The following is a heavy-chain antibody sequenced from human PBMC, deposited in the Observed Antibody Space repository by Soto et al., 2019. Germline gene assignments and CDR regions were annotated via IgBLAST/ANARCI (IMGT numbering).Heavy chain of an antibody. V-gene: IGHV1-69*02. Sequence: QVQLVQSGAEVKKPGSSVKVSCKASGGTFSSYTISWVRQAPGQGLEWMGMIIPILGIANYAQKFQGRVTINADKSTSTAYMELSSLRSEDTVVYYCASLATADTLDYWGQGTLVTVSS. D-gene: IGHD6-13*01. J-gene: IGHJ4*02. CDR1: GGTFSSYT. CDR2: IIPILGIA. CDR3: ASLATADTLDY.